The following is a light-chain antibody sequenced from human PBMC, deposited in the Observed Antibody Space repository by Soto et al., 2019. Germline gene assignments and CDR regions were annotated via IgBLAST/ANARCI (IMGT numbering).Light chain of an antibody. J-gene: IGKJ1*01. Sequence: DIQVTQSPPTLSASVGDRVTITCRASQTISTWMAWYQQKPGKAPKLLVYDASTLQSGVASRFSGSGSGTEFTLTISSLQSDDFATYYCQHYNSYSEAFGQGTKVDI. CDR2: DAS. CDR3: QHYNSYSEA. CDR1: QTISTW. V-gene: IGKV1-5*01.